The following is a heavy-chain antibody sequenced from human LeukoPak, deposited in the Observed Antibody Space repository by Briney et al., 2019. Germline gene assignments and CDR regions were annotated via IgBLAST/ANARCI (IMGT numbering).Heavy chain of an antibody. V-gene: IGHV3-48*03. CDR1: GFTFSSYE. CDR3: ARVFWGGSKYTGSSGYYYCSSAFDI. CDR2: ISSSGSTI. D-gene: IGHD3-22*01. J-gene: IGHJ3*02. Sequence: GGSLRLSCAASGFTFSSYEMNWVRQAPGKGLEWVSYISSSGSTIYYADSVKGRFTISRDNAKNSLYLQMNSLRAEDTAVYYCARVFWGGSKYTGSSGYYYCSSAFDIWGRGTMVTVSS.